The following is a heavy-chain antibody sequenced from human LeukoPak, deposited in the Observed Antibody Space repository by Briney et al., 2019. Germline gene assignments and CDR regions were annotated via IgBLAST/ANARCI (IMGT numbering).Heavy chain of an antibody. CDR2: IYYSGYT. V-gene: IGHV4-39*01. D-gene: IGHD6-6*01. CDR3: ARGQSASSYFDY. Sequence: PSETLSLTCTVSGASISTSSYYWGWIRQPPGKGLEWIGTIYYSGYTDYNPSLKSRVTISVDTSKNQFSLKLRSETAADTAVYYCARGQSASSYFDYWGQGTLVTVSS. J-gene: IGHJ4*02. CDR1: GASISTSSYY.